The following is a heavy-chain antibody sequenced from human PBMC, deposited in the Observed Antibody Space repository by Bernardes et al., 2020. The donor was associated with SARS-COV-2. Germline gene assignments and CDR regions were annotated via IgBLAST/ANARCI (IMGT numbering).Heavy chain of an antibody. J-gene: IGHJ4*02. D-gene: IGHD7-27*01. V-gene: IGHV3-23*01. CDR1: GFTFSSYA. CDR2: ITSSGGNT. Sequence: GGSLRLSCAASGFTFSSYAMNWVRQAPGKGLEWVSIITSSGGNTYYADSVKGRFTISRDNFKNTLYLQMNSLRAEDTAVYYCATRLGIGGQGTLVTVSS. CDR3: ATRLGI.